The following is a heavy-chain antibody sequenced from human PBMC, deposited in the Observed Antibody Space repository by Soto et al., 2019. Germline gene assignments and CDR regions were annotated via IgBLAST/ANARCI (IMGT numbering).Heavy chain of an antibody. CDR3: AGGPAGYVVRCELSGFVH. Sequence: QVQLQESGPGLVKPSGTLSLTCAVSSGSISSSNWWCWVRQPPGKRLEWIGEIYHSGSTNYNPSLKLRLTTSVHKFMTQLATRVRSVTAADTAVYYCAGGPAGYVVRCELSGFVHWGQEPLVTVSS. CDR2: IYHSGST. V-gene: IGHV4-4*02. D-gene: IGHD3-22*01. CDR1: SGSISSSNW. J-gene: IGHJ5*02.